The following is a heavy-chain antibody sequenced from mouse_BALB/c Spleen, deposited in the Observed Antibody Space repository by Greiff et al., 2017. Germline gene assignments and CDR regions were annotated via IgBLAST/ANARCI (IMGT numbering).Heavy chain of an antibody. Sequence: QVHVKQSGPGLVQPSQSLSITCTVSGFSLTSYGVHWVRQSPGKGLEWLGVIWSGGSTDYNAAFISRLSISKDNSKSQVFFKMNSLQANDTAIYYCARSGEITYYFDYWGQGTTLTVSS. CDR1: GFSLTSYG. J-gene: IGHJ2*01. V-gene: IGHV2-2*02. CDR3: ARSGEITYYFDY. D-gene: IGHD2-4*01. CDR2: IWSGGST.